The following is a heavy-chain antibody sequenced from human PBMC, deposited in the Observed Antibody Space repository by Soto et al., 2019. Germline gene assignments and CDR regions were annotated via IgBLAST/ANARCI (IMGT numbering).Heavy chain of an antibody. CDR3: ARSDLSYYYYGMDV. Sequence: PSETLSLTCTVSGGSISSGDYYWSWIRQPPGKGLEWIGYIYYSGSTYYNPSLKSRVTISVDTSKNQSSLKLSSVTAADTAVYYCARSDLSYYYYGMDVWGQGTTVTVSS. CDR1: GGSISSGDYY. CDR2: IYYSGST. J-gene: IGHJ6*02. V-gene: IGHV4-30-4*01.